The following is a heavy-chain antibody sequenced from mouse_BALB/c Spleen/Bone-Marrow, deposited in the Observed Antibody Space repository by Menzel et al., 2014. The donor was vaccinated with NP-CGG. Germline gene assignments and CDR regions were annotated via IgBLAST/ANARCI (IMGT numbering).Heavy chain of an antibody. CDR1: GFSLTSYG. Sequence: QVQLQQAGPGLGAPSQSLSITCTGSGFSLTSYGVQRVRQAPGKGLEWLGVIRAGGNTNYNSALMSRLSISKDNSKSQVFLKMNSLQTDDTAMYYCAREGSTMITTPFAYWGQGTLVTVPA. CDR3: AREGSTMITTPFAY. V-gene: IGHV2-9*02. D-gene: IGHD2-4*01. J-gene: IGHJ3*01. CDR2: IRAGGNT.